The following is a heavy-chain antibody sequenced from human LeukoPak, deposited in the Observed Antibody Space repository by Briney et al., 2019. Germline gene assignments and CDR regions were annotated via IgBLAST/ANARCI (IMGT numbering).Heavy chain of an antibody. CDR3: ARPTGGTTVTTGWFDP. CDR2: IYYSGIT. J-gene: IGHJ5*02. CDR1: GGSINNYY. D-gene: IGHD4-17*01. V-gene: IGHV4-59*12. Sequence: PSETLSLTCTVSGGSINNYYWSWIRQPPGKGLEWIGYIYYSGITNYNPSLKSRVTISVDTSKSQFSLKLSSVTAADTAVYYCARPTGGTTVTTGWFDPWGQGTLVTVSS.